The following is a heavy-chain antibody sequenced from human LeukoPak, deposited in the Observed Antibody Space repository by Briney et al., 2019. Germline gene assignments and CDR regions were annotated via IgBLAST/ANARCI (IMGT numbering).Heavy chain of an antibody. J-gene: IGHJ6*02. V-gene: IGHV4-34*01. Sequence: SETLSLTCAVYGGSFSGYYWSWIRQPPGKGLEWIGEINHSGSTNYNPSLKSRVTISVDTSKNQFSLKLSSVTAADTAVYYCARGPAYYDSSGYYRYYYYGMDVWGQGTTVTVSS. D-gene: IGHD3-22*01. CDR3: ARGPAYYDSSGYYRYYYYGMDV. CDR2: INHSGST. CDR1: GGSFSGYY.